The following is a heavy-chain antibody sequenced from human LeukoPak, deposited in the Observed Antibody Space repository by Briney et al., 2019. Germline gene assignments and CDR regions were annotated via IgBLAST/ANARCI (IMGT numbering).Heavy chain of an antibody. D-gene: IGHD5-18*01. CDR3: AKDLVDTAMVTFYFDY. J-gene: IGHJ4*02. V-gene: IGHV3-23*01. Sequence: PVGSLRLSCAASGFTFSSYAMSWVRQAPGKGLGWVSAISGSGGSTYYADSVKGRFTISRDNSKNTLYLQMNSLRAEDTAVYYCAKDLVDTAMVTFYFDYWGQGTLVTVSS. CDR2: ISGSGGST. CDR1: GFTFSSYA.